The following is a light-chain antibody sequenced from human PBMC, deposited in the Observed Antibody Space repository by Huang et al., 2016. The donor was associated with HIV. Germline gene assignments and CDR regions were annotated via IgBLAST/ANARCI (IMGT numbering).Light chain of an antibody. CDR3: QQYNSWLPLT. J-gene: IGKJ4*01. CDR2: GAS. V-gene: IGKV3-15*01. Sequence: EIMMTQSPATLSVSPGERATLFCRASESVSSKLAWYQQRPGQAPRHLIYGASIRANGSPARFSGSGSGTEFTLTISSLQSEDFAVYYCQQYNSWLPLTFGGGTKVEMK. CDR1: ESVSSK.